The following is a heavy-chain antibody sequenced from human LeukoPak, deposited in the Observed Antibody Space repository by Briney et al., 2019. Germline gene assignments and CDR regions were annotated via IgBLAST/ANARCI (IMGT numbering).Heavy chain of an antibody. CDR2: INPNSGGT. V-gene: IGHV1-2*02. CDR3: ARAAGYCSSTSCFYYYYYMDV. J-gene: IGHJ6*03. D-gene: IGHD2-2*01. CDR1: GYTFTGYY. Sequence: ASVKVSCKASGYTFTGYYMHWVRQAPGQGLEWMGWINPNSGGTNYAQKFQGRVTMTRDTSISTAYMELSRLRSDDTAVYYCARAAGYCSSTSCFYYYYYMDVWGKGTTVTISS.